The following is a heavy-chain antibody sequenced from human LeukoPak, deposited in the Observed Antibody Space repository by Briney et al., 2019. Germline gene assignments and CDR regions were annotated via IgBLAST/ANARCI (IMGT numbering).Heavy chain of an antibody. CDR3: ARSVGGHFDY. V-gene: IGHV3-48*02. Sequence: GGSLRLSCAASGFTFSVYSMNWVHQPPGMGLEWVSYITSNSATIQYADSVKGRFTISRDNAKNSLSLQMNSLRDEDTAVYYCARSVGGHFDYWGQGMLVTVSS. D-gene: IGHD3-16*01. CDR1: GFTFSVYS. J-gene: IGHJ4*02. CDR2: ITSNSATI.